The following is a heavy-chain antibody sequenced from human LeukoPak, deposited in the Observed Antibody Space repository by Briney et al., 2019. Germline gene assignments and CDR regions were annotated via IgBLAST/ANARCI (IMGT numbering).Heavy chain of an antibody. CDR1: GYTFTSYD. D-gene: IGHD4-17*01. J-gene: IGHJ3*02. CDR3: ARNRAVTTAFDI. V-gene: IGHV1-8*01. CDR2: MNPTSGNT. Sequence: GASVKVSCKASGYTFTSYDINWVRQATGQGLEWMGWMNPTSGNTGYAQKLQGRVTMTTDTSTGTAYMELRSLRSDDTAVYYCARNRAVTTAFDIWGQGTMVTVSS.